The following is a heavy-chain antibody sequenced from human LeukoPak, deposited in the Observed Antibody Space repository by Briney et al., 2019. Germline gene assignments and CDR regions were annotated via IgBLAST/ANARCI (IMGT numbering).Heavy chain of an antibody. Sequence: ASVKVSCKASGYTFTSYDINWVRQATGQGLEWMGWMNPNSGNTGYAQKFQGRVTMTRNTSISTAYMELRSLRSEDTAVYYCAMTFVGENFYYYMDVWGKGTTVTISS. CDR3: AMTFVGENFYYYMDV. CDR2: MNPNSGNT. J-gene: IGHJ6*03. V-gene: IGHV1-8*01. CDR1: GYTFTSYD. D-gene: IGHD3-16*01.